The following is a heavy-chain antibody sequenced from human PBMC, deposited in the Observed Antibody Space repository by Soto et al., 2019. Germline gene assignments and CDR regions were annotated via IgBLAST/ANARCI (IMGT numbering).Heavy chain of an antibody. CDR3: ARDGAVAHNRLDFDW. Sequence: QLVESGGGLVQPGGSLRLSCAASGFTFRNYWMSWVRQGPGKGLEWLANIKDDGGEKYYVDSVNGRFTVSRDNAENSLYLQMNSLRAEDTAVYYCARDGAVAHNRLDFDWWGQGTLVTVSS. CDR2: IKDDGGEK. D-gene: IGHD6-19*01. J-gene: IGHJ4*02. V-gene: IGHV3-7*01. CDR1: GFTFRNYW.